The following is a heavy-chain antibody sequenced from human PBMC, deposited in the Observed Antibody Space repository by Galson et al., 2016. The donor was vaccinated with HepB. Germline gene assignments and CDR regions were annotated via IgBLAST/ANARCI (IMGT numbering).Heavy chain of an antibody. D-gene: IGHD1-1*01. Sequence: SVKVSCKASGYTFTTYGISWVRQTPGQGLEWMGWISTNSGNTNYAQILRGRVTMTTDTSTRTAYMELRSLRSDDTAIYYCARGRDWNLDFWGQGTLVTVSS. CDR2: ISTNSGNT. V-gene: IGHV1-18*04. CDR1: GYTFTTYG. CDR3: ARGRDWNLDF. J-gene: IGHJ4*02.